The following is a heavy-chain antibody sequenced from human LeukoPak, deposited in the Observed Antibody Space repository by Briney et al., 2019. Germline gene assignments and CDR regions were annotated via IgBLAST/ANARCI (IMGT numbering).Heavy chain of an antibody. CDR1: GFTFSRYE. CDR3: ARESIAVAGAPFDY. V-gene: IGHV3-48*03. J-gene: IGHJ4*02. D-gene: IGHD6-19*01. Sequence: QPGGSLRLSCEASGFTFSRYEMHWVRQAPGKGLDWVSYISSGSTIYDADSVKGRFTISRDNAKNSLYLQMNSLRAEDTAVYYCARESIAVAGAPFDYWVQGTLVTVSS. CDR2: ISSGSTI.